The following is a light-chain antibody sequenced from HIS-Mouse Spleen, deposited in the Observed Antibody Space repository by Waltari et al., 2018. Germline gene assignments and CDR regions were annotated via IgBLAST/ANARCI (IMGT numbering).Light chain of an antibody. CDR2: AAS. Sequence: IQLTQSPSFLSASVGDRVTTTCRASQGISSYLAWYQQKPVKAPKLLIYAASTLQSGVPSRFSGSGSGTEFTLTISSLQPEDFATYYCQQLNSYPPTFGQGTKVEIK. CDR3: QQLNSYPPT. J-gene: IGKJ1*01. V-gene: IGKV1-9*01. CDR1: QGISSY.